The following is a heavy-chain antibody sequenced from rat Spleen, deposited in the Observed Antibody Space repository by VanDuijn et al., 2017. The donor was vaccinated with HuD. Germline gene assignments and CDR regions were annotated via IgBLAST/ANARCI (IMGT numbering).Heavy chain of an antibody. CDR3: ARDTNYFDY. D-gene: IGHD2-1*01. Sequence: EVQLVESGGGLVQPGRSMKLSCAASGFTFSNYGMAWVRQAPKKGLEWVAYISYDGGSTYYRDSVKGRFTISRDNAKSTLYLQMDSLRSEDTATYYCARDTNYFDYWGHGVMVTVSS. V-gene: IGHV5-25*01. CDR1: GFTFSNYG. CDR2: ISYDGGST. J-gene: IGHJ2*01.